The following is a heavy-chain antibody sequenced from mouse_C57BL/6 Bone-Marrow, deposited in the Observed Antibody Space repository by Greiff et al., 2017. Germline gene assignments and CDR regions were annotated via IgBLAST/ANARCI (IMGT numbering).Heavy chain of an antibody. D-gene: IGHD2-2*01. CDR2: IRNKANGYTT. Sequence: EVKVVESGGGLVQPGGSLSLSCAASGFTFTDYYMSWVRQPPGKALEWLGFIRNKANGYTTEYSASVKGRFTISRDNSQSILYLQMKALRAEDSATYYCARYRWLQYWGQGTLVTVSA. J-gene: IGHJ3*01. CDR3: ARYRWLQY. CDR1: GFTFTDYY. V-gene: IGHV7-3*01.